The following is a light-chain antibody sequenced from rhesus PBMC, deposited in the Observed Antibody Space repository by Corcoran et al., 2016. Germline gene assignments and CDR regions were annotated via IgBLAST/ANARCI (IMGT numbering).Light chain of an antibody. Sequence: ETVVTQSPATLSLSPGERATLSCRASQSVGSYLAWYQQKPGPAPRLLIYGASRRATGIPDRLSGSGSGTDFTLTISSLEPEDVGIYYCQQSSNLSWTFGQGTKVEIK. CDR2: GAS. V-gene: IGKV3-24*04. J-gene: IGKJ1*01. CDR3: QQSSNLSWT. CDR1: QSVGSY.